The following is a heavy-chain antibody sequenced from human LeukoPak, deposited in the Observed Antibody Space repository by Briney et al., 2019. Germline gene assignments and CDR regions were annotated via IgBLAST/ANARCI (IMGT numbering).Heavy chain of an antibody. CDR1: GFTFSNAW. J-gene: IGHJ4*02. CDR2: IKIKTDGETA. CDR3: ITDAATIAAAGTGPY. V-gene: IGHV3-15*01. Sequence: GGSLRLSCAASGFTFSNAWMNWVRQAPGKGLEWVGLIKIKTDGETADYAAPVKGRFTVSRDDSKNTLYLQMNSLKTEDTAVYYCITDAATIAAAGTGPYWGQGTLVTVTS. D-gene: IGHD6-13*01.